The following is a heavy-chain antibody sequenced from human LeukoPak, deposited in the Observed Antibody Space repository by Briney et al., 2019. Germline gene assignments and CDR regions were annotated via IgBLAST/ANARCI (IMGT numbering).Heavy chain of an antibody. CDR1: GGSIGSYY. V-gene: IGHV4-59*01. D-gene: IGHD2-15*01. Sequence: SEALSLTCTVSGGSIGSYYWTWIRQPPGKGLEWIGYIYYSGNAYYNPSLKSRVTMSVDTSKNQFSLKLSSLTAADTAVYYCARGSEVGMDVWGQGTTVTVSS. CDR3: ARGSEVGMDV. CDR2: IYYSGNA. J-gene: IGHJ6*02.